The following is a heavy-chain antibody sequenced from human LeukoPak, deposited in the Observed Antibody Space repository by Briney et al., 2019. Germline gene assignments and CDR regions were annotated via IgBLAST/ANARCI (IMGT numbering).Heavy chain of an antibody. J-gene: IGHJ3*02. CDR2: IYYSGST. CDR3: ARDYDSSVGGAFDI. CDR1: GGSISSYY. V-gene: IGHV4-59*12. D-gene: IGHD3-22*01. Sequence: PSETLSLTCTVSGGSISSYYWSWIRQPPGKGLEWIGYIYYSGSTNYNPSLKSRVTISVDTSKNQFSLKLSSVTAADTAVYYCARDYDSSVGGAFDIWGQGTMVTVSS.